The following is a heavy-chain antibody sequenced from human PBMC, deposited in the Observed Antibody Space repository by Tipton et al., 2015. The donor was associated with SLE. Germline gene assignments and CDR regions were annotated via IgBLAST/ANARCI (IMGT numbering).Heavy chain of an antibody. Sequence: TLSLTCTVSGGSIGTYYWSWIRQTPGKGLEWIGFLYYSGTTNYNPSLKSRVTISVDTSKNQFSLKLSSVTAADTAVYYCARDSSGGYNWFDPWGQGTLVTVSS. CDR3: ARDSSGGYNWFDP. CDR1: GGSIGTYY. V-gene: IGHV4-59*01. J-gene: IGHJ5*02. D-gene: IGHD3-22*01. CDR2: LYYSGTT.